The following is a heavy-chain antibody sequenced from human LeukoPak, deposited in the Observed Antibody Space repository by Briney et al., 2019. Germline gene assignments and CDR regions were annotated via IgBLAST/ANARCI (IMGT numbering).Heavy chain of an antibody. CDR2: IYYSGNT. CDR3: ARSYSETGYYYYGLDV. J-gene: IGHJ6*02. V-gene: IGHV4-59*11. CDR1: GGSIIYHY. Sequence: PSETLSLTCTVSGGSIIYHYWNWIRQPPGKGLEWIGYIYYSGNTKYNPSLKSRLTISLDTSKYQFYMNLSSVNAADTAVYYCARSYSETGYYYYGLDVWGQGTTVTVSS. D-gene: IGHD1-26*01.